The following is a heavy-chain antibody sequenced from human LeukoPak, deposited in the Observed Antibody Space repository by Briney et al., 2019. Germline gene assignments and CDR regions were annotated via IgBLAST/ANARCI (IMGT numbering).Heavy chain of an antibody. CDR1: GYTFTSYG. V-gene: IGHV1-18*01. J-gene: IGHJ3*02. CDR3: VRALWVADAFDI. D-gene: IGHD2-15*01. Sequence: ASVKVSCKASGYTFTSYGISWVRHAPGQGLEWMGWISAYNGNTNYAQKLQGRVTMTTDTSTSTAYMELRSLRSDDTAVYYCVRALWVADAFDIWGQGTMVTVSS. CDR2: ISAYNGNT.